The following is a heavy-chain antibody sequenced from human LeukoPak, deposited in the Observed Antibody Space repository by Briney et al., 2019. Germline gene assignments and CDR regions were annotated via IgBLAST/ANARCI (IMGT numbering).Heavy chain of an antibody. CDR2: IYYSGST. D-gene: IGHD6-19*01. CDR1: GGSISSYY. CDR3: ARDSEVSSGWYPFDY. J-gene: IGHJ4*02. Sequence: SETLSLTCTISGGSISSYYWSWIRQPPGQGLEWIGYIYYSGSTNYNPSLKSRVTISLDTSKKQFSLKLSSVTAADTAVYYCARDSEVSSGWYPFDYWGQGTLVTVSS. V-gene: IGHV4-59*01.